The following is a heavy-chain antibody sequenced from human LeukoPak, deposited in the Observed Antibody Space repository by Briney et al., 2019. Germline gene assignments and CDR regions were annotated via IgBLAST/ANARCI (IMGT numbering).Heavy chain of an antibody. Sequence: GGSLRLSCVASGFSFSSCWMTWLRQAPRRGLEWVANIKPDGSETDYVDSVKGRFTISRDNTRNSLYLQMNSLRAEDTAVYYCTTSYYFGSENTWAYWGQGTRVTVSS. CDR3: TTSYYFGSENTWAY. CDR2: IKPDGSET. D-gene: IGHD3-10*01. CDR1: GFSFSSCW. J-gene: IGHJ4*02. V-gene: IGHV3-7*05.